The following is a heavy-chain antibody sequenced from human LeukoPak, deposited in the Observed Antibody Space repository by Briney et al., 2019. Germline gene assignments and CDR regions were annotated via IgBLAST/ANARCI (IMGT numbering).Heavy chain of an antibody. CDR1: GFTFSSYS. J-gene: IGHJ4*02. D-gene: IGHD2-2*01. CDR3: AKDLVGYCSSTSCPHGDY. Sequence: PGGSLRLSCAASGFTFSSYSMNWVRQAPGKGLEWVSSISSSSSYIYYADSVKGRFTISRDNSKNTLYLQMNSLRAEDTAVYYCAKDLVGYCSSTSCPHGDYWGQGTLVTVSS. V-gene: IGHV3-21*01. CDR2: ISSSSSYI.